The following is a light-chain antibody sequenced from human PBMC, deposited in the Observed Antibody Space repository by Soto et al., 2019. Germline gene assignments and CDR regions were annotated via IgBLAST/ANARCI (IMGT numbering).Light chain of an antibody. J-gene: IGKJ1*01. CDR2: GAS. CDR1: QSVSSNN. CDR3: QQYGGSPLWT. V-gene: IGKV3-20*01. Sequence: EMVMTQDPGALSLSPGERATLSCRASQSVSSNNLAWYQQKLGRAPRLLISGASRRATGIPDRFSGSGSGTDFTLTISRLEPEDFAVYYCQQYGGSPLWTFVQGTKVDMK.